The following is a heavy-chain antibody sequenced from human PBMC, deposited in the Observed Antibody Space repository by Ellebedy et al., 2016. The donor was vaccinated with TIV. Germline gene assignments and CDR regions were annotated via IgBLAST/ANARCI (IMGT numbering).Heavy chain of an antibody. J-gene: IGHJ4*02. Sequence: GESLKISCAASGFTFSSHWMNWVRQAPGKGLEWVSGIVGSGAEKYADSVKGRFTISRDNSKRTVDLQMRSVRAEDTAVYFCAKDRTSGDGYWVFDSWGQGTMVSVSS. CDR2: IVGSGA. V-gene: IGHV3-23*01. CDR1: GFTFSSHW. CDR3: AKDRTSGDGYWVFDS. D-gene: IGHD2-21*02.